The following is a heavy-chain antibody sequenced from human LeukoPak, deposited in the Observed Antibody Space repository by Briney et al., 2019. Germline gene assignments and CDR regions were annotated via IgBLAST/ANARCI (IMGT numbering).Heavy chain of an antibody. CDR3: ARLYRNWNYVRANYGMDV. V-gene: IGHV4-59*08. D-gene: IGHD1-7*01. Sequence: SETLSLTCTVSGGSISSYYWSWIGQPPGKGLEWIGYIYYSGSTNYNPSLKSRVTISVDTSKNQFSLKLSSVTAADTAVYYCARLYRNWNYVRANYGMDVWGQGTTVTVSS. J-gene: IGHJ6*02. CDR2: IYYSGST. CDR1: GGSISSYY.